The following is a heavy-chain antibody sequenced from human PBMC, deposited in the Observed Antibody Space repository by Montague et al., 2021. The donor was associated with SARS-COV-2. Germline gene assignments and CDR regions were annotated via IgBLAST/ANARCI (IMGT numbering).Heavy chain of an antibody. CDR1: GGSISSANYY. D-gene: IGHD1-26*01. CDR2: IYYSVSS. V-gene: IGHV4-31*03. Sequence: TLSLTCSVSGGSISSANYYWSWIRQHPGKGLEFIGYIYYSVSSFSNPSLQSRLTISVDTSKNRFSLRLSSVTAADTAIYFCASQSGSYFNYFDLWGQGALVTVSS. CDR3: ASQSGSYFNYFDL. J-gene: IGHJ4*02.